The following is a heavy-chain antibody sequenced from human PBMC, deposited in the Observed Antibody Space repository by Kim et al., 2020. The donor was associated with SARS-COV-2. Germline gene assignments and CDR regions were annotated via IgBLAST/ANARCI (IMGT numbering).Heavy chain of an antibody. CDR1: GDSVSSNSAA. CDR3: ARDRGITMIVVGAFDI. D-gene: IGHD3-22*01. Sequence: SQTLSLTCAISGDSVSSNSAAWNWIRQSPSRGLEWLGRTYYRSKWYNDYAVSVKSRITINPDTSKNQFSLQLNSVTPEDTAVYYCARDRGITMIVVGAFDIWGQGTMVTVSS. CDR2: TYYRSKWYN. V-gene: IGHV6-1*01. J-gene: IGHJ3*02.